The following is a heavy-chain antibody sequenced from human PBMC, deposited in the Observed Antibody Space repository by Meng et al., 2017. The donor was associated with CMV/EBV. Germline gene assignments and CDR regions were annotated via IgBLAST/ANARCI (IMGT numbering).Heavy chain of an antibody. J-gene: IGHJ4*02. CDR3: ARGSRVGIAAAGTATRLYYFDY. D-gene: IGHD6-13*01. V-gene: IGHV1-8*03. CDR1: GYTFTGYY. Sequence: ASVKVSCKASGYTFTGYYMHWVRQAPGQGLEWMGWINPNSGGTGYAQKFQGRVTITRNTSISTAYMELSSLRSEDTAVYYCARGSRVGIAAAGTATRLYYFDYWGQGTLVTVSS. CDR2: INPNSGGT.